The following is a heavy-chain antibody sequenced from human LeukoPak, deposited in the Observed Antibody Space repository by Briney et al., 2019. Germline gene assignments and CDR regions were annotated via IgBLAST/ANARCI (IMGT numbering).Heavy chain of an antibody. Sequence: GGSLRLSCAASGFPFSTYWMNWVRQAPGKGLEWVAFIRYDGSNKYYADSVKGRFTISRDNSKNTLYLQMNSLRAEDTAVYYCAKSAVATIDYWGQGTLVTVSS. CDR3: AKSAVATIDY. J-gene: IGHJ4*02. D-gene: IGHD5-12*01. CDR1: GFPFSTYW. V-gene: IGHV3-30*02. CDR2: IRYDGSNK.